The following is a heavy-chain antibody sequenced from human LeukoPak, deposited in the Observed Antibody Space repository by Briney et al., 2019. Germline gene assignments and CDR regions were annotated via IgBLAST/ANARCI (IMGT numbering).Heavy chain of an antibody. J-gene: IGHJ5*02. Sequence: PSETLSLTCAVYGGSFSGYYWSWIRQPPGKGLEWIGEINHSGSTNYNPSLKSRVTISVDTSKNQFSLKLSSVTAADTAVYYCALGSGDPNWFDPWGQGTLVTVSS. CDR1: GGSFSGYY. D-gene: IGHD6-25*01. CDR2: INHSGST. V-gene: IGHV4-34*01. CDR3: ALGSGDPNWFDP.